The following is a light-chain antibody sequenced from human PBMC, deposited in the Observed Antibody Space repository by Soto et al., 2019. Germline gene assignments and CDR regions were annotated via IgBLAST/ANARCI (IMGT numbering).Light chain of an antibody. V-gene: IGKV3-20*01. CDR2: GAS. CDR1: QSVSSSY. CDR3: QQYGRSPPYT. Sequence: EIVLTQSPGTLSLSPGERATLSCRASQSVSSSYLAWYQQKPGQAHRLLIYGASSRATGIPDRFSGSGSGTDFTLTISRLEPEDFAVYYCQQYGRSPPYTFGQGTKLESK. J-gene: IGKJ2*01.